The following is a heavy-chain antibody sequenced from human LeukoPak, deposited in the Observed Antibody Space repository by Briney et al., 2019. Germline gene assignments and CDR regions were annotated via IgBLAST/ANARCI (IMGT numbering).Heavy chain of an antibody. CDR1: GGSISSTIYY. CDR3: ARPYYYYYYMDV. V-gene: IGHV4-39*07. Sequence: SETLSLTCTISGGSISSTIYYWGWIRQPPGKGLEWIGSIYYSGNTYYNPSLKSRVNISVDTSKNQFSLKLSSVTAADTAVYYCARPYYYYYYMDVWGKGTTVTISS. J-gene: IGHJ6*03. CDR2: IYYSGNT.